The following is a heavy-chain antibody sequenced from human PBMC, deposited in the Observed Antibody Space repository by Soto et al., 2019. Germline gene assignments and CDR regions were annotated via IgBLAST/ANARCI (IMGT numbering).Heavy chain of an antibody. Sequence: QVQLVQSGAEVKKPGASVKVSCKASGYTFTSYDINWVRQATGQGLEWMGWVNPNNGHTGYAQKFQGRVTMTRNTSISKAYMELDSMRSEGTAVYYCVRLFYYGSESWVEWCQGTLVTVSS. J-gene: IGHJ4*02. D-gene: IGHD3-10*01. V-gene: IGHV1-8*01. CDR3: VRLFYYGSESWVE. CDR1: GYTFTSYD. CDR2: VNPNNGHT.